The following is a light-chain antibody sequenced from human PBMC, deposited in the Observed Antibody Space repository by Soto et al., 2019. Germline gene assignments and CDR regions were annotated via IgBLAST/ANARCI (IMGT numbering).Light chain of an antibody. CDR2: AAS. CDR1: QVITNF. Sequence: DIQMTQSPSSLSAYIGDRVTITCRASQVITNFLAWFQQKPGKAPKSLISAASRLQGGVPSRFSGSGSGTDFTLTINSLQPEDSATYYCQQYNSYPVTFGQGTRLEIK. J-gene: IGKJ5*01. V-gene: IGKV1-16*01. CDR3: QQYNSYPVT.